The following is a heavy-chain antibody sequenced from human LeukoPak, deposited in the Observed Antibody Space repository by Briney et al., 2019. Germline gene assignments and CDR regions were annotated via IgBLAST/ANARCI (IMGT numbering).Heavy chain of an antibody. V-gene: IGHV3-21*01. Sequence: PGGSLRLSCAASGFTFSSYSMNWVRQAPGKGLEWVSSINTNSRYMYYADLAKGRFTISRDNAKNSLYLRMTSLRAEDTAVYYCVRESPDLFDYWGQGTLVTVSS. CDR3: VRESPDLFDY. CDR1: GFTFSSYS. CDR2: INTNSRYM. J-gene: IGHJ4*02.